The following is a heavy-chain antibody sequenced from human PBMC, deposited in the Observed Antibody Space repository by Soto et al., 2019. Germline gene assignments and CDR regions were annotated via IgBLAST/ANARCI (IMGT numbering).Heavy chain of an antibody. J-gene: IGHJ1*01. CDR3: AREENCSGGTCYSEYFHR. V-gene: IGHV1-46*01. CDR2: VNPSGGST. D-gene: IGHD2-15*01. CDR1: GYLFTAYS. Sequence: ASVKVSCKASGYLFTAYSMHWVRLAPGQGLEWMGLVNPSGGSTKYAQNFQGRVTMTRDTSTTTIYMGLSSLRSDDTAIYYFAREENCSGGTCYSEYFHRWGQGTLVTVSS.